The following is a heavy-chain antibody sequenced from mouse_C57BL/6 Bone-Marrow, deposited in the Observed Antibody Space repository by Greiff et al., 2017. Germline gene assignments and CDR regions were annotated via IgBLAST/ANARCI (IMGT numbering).Heavy chain of an antibody. CDR1: GYTFTSYW. D-gene: IGHD2-2*01. CDR3: LGYDGYYARDC. CDR2: INPSSGYT. Sequence: QVHVKQSGAELAKPGASVKLSCKASGYTFTSYWMHWVKQRPGRGLEWIGYINPSSGYTKYNQKFKDKATLTADKSSSTAYMQLSSLTYEDSAVYYCLGYDGYYARDCWGQGTSVTVSS. J-gene: IGHJ4*01. V-gene: IGHV1-7*01.